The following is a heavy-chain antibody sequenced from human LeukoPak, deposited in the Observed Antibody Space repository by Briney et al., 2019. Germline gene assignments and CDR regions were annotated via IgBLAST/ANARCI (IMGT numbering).Heavy chain of an antibody. V-gene: IGHV4-34*01. Sequence: SETLSLTCAVYGGSFSGYYWSWIRQPPGKGLEWIGEINHSGSTNCNPSLKSRVTISVDTSKNQFSLKLSSVTAADTAVYYCARDPSTRLYYYDSSGYSYYFDYWGQGTLVTVSS. CDR1: GGSFSGYY. CDR2: INHSGST. D-gene: IGHD3-22*01. J-gene: IGHJ4*02. CDR3: ARDPSTRLYYYDSSGYSYYFDY.